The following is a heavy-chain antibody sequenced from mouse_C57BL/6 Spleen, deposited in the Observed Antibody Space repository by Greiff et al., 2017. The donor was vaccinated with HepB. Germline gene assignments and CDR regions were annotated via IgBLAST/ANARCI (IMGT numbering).Heavy chain of an antibody. D-gene: IGHD2-4*01. CDR3: ARWDYDYDGVAY. J-gene: IGHJ3*01. CDR2: IDPSDSET. CDR1: GYTFTSYW. Sequence: VQLQQPGAELVRPGSSVKLSCKASGYTFTSYWMHWVKQRPIQGLEWIGNIDPSDSETHYNQKFKDKATLTVDKSSSTAYMQLSSLTSEDSAVYYCARWDYDYDGVAYWGQGTLVTVSA. V-gene: IGHV1-52*01.